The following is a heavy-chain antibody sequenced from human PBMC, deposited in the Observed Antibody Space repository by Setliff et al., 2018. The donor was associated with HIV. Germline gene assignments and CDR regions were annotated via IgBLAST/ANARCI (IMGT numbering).Heavy chain of an antibody. V-gene: IGHV3-43*01. CDR2: ISWDGYNT. D-gene: IGHD3-3*01. Sequence: PGGSLRLSCAASGFTFDDYTMHWVRQAPGKAPEWVSLISWDGYNTYYAGSAQGRFTISRDNARNSLYLQMNSLTVEDTGVYYCARLYDRYDDSGYYHPVQALSYWGQGAQVTVSS. J-gene: IGHJ4*02. CDR3: ARLYDRYDDSGYYHPVQALSY. CDR1: GFTFDDYT.